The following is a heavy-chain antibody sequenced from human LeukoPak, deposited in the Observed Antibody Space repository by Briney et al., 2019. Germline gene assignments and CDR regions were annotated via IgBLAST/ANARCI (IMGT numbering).Heavy chain of an antibody. CDR2: IYYSGST. V-gene: IGHV4-39*01. CDR3: ARLGSYYNGFDY. J-gene: IGHJ4*02. D-gene: IGHD3-10*01. CDR1: GGSISSRNYY. Sequence: SETLSLTCTVSGGSISSRNYYWGWIRQPPGKGLEWIGNIYYSGSTYYNPSLKSRVTISVDTSRNQFSLKLSSVTAADTAVYYCARLGSYYNGFDYWGQGTLVTVSS.